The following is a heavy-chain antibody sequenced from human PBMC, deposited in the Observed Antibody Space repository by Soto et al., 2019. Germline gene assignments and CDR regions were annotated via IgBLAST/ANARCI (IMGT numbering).Heavy chain of an antibody. CDR1: KNTLTELT. J-gene: IGHJ4*02. CDR2: SAPEEGEP. CDR3: AADRKIVGTIGAFDF. D-gene: IGHD1-26*01. Sequence: GASVKASCKXPKNTLTELTIDWLRQAPGKGLEWMGRSAPEEGEPIYPQKFQGRVSMAEDPSTDTAYMELTSLRFEDTAVYFCAADRKIVGTIGAFDFWGQGTLVTVSS. V-gene: IGHV1-24*01.